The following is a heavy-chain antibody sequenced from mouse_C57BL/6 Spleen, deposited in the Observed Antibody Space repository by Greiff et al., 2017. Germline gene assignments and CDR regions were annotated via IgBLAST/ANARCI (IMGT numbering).Heavy chain of an antibody. Sequence: EVMLVESGGGLVKPGGSLKLSCAASGFTFSDYGMHWVLQAPEKGLEWVAYISSGSSTIYYADTVKCRVTISRDNAKNTLFLQMPSLRSEDTVMYYFASLLYYAMDYWGQGTSVTVSS. CDR1: GFTFSDYG. CDR3: ASLLYYAMDY. CDR2: ISSGSSTI. V-gene: IGHV5-17*01. J-gene: IGHJ4*01. D-gene: IGHD1-1*01.